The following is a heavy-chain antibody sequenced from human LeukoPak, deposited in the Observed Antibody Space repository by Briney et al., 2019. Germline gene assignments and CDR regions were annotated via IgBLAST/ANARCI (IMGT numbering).Heavy chain of an antibody. CDR1: GFTFDDYA. D-gene: IGHD3-22*01. CDR2: TSWNSGSI. J-gene: IGHJ4*02. Sequence: GGSLRLSCAASGFTFDDYAMHWVRQAPGKGLEWVSGTSWNSGSIGYADSVKGRFTISRDNAKNSLYLQMNSLRAEDMALYYCAKGDYYYDSSGYIDYWGQGTLVTVSS. CDR3: AKGDYYYDSSGYIDY. V-gene: IGHV3-9*03.